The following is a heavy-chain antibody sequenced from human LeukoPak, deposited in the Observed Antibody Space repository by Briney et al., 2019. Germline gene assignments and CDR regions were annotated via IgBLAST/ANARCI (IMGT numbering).Heavy chain of an antibody. D-gene: IGHD3-22*01. Sequence: GGSLRLSCAASGFTVSSNYMSWVRQAPGKGLEWVSIIYSGGTTYYADSVQGRFTISRDNSKNTLYLQMNSLRAEDTAVYYCARSHYYDSSGYFDIWGQGTMVTVSS. CDR1: GFTVSSNY. V-gene: IGHV3-53*01. CDR3: ARSHYYDSSGYFDI. CDR2: IYSGGTT. J-gene: IGHJ3*02.